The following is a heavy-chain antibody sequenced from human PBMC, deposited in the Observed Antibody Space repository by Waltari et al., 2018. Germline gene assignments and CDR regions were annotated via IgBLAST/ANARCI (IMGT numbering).Heavy chain of an antibody. D-gene: IGHD3-3*01. Sequence: QVQLQESGPGLVKPSETLSLTCAVSGYSIRSGYYWGWIRQPPGKGLEWIGSIYHSGSTYYNPSLKSRVTISVDTSKNQFSLKLSSVTAADTAVYYCARHHYDFWSGYFLDAFDIWAKGQWSPSLQ. CDR3: ARHHYDFWSGYFLDAFDI. CDR2: IYHSGST. CDR1: GYSIRSGYY. J-gene: IGHJ3*02. V-gene: IGHV4-38-2*01.